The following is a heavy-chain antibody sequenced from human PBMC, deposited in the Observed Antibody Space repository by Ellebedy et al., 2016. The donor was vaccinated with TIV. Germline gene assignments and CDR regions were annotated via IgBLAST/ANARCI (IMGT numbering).Heavy chain of an antibody. V-gene: IGHV4-31*03. Sequence: MPSETLSLTCTVSGGSISSGGYYWSWIRHHPGKGLAWIGYTCYIGSTYYNPSLESRVTISVAPSKNEFFLRLNSVTAADTGVYYCARLLYGSGRKNNWLDPWGQGSLVTVSS. CDR1: GGSISSGGYY. J-gene: IGHJ5*02. D-gene: IGHD3-10*01. CDR3: ARLLYGSGRKNNWLDP. CDR2: TCYIGST.